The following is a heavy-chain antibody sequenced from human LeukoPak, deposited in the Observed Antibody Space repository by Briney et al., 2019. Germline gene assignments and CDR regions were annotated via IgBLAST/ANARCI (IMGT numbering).Heavy chain of an antibody. J-gene: IGHJ5*01. Sequence: PGGSLRLSCAASGFTFSDYWMTWVRQAPGEGLVWVASIKQDGGQKYYVDSLRSRFTISRDNAESSLYLQVTGLRAEDTAFYYCGRWKSASSGYYWIDSWGQGTLVTVSS. D-gene: IGHD3-22*01. CDR3: GRWKSASSGYYWIDS. V-gene: IGHV3-7*01. CDR1: GFTFSDYW. CDR2: IKQDGGQK.